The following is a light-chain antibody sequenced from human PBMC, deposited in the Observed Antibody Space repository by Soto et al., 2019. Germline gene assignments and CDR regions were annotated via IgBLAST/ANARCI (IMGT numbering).Light chain of an antibody. CDR2: AAS. CDR3: QQLNSYPWT. J-gene: IGKJ1*01. V-gene: IGKV1-9*01. CDR1: QGISSY. Sequence: DIQLTQSPSFLSASVGDRVTITCRASQGISSYLAWYQQKPGKAPKLLIYAASTLQSGVPSRFSGSGSGTEFTLTISSLQPEDFATYYFQQLNSYPWTFGQGTMMEIK.